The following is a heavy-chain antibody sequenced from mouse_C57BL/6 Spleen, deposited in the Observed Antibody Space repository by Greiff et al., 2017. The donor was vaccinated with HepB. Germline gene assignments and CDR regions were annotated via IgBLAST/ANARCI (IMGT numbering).Heavy chain of an antibody. J-gene: IGHJ4*01. Sequence: EVKLVESEGGLVQPGRSMKLSCTASGFTFSDYYMAWVRQVPEKGLEWVANINYDGSSTYYLDSLKSRFIISRDNAKNILYLQMSSLKSEDTATYYCARHYDYDGVDYWGQGTSVTVSS. CDR2: INYDGSST. D-gene: IGHD2-4*01. V-gene: IGHV5-16*01. CDR3: ARHYDYDGVDY. CDR1: GFTFSDYY.